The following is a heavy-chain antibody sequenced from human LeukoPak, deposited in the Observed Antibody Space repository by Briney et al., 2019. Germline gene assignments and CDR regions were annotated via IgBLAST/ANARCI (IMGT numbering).Heavy chain of an antibody. CDR1: GGTFSSYA. V-gene: IGHV1-69*13. J-gene: IGHJ4*02. CDR3: ARDNLPYYDSSGYYYFDY. Sequence: ASVKVSCKASGGTFSSYAISWVRQAPGQGLEWMGGIIPIFGTANHAQKFQGRVTITADESTSTAYMELSSLRSEDTAVYYCARDNLPYYDSSGYYYFDYWGQGTLVTVSS. CDR2: IIPIFGTA. D-gene: IGHD3-22*01.